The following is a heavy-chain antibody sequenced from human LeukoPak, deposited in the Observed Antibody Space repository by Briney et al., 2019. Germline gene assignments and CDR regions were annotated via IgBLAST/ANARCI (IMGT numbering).Heavy chain of an antibody. Sequence: SGTLSLTCAVSGGSISSSNWWSWVRQPPGKGLEWIGGIYHSGSTNYNPSLKSRVTISVDKSKNQFSLKLSSVTAADTAVYYCARGGNVWGSYRFYYFDYWGQGTLVTVSS. V-gene: IGHV4-4*02. CDR2: IYHSGST. D-gene: IGHD3-16*02. J-gene: IGHJ4*02. CDR3: ARGGNVWGSYRFYYFDY. CDR1: GGSISSSNW.